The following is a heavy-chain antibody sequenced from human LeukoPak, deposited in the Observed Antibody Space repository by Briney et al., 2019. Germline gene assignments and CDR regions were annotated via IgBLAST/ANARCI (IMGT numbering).Heavy chain of an antibody. D-gene: IGHD4-23*01. CDR3: ARHGGIVFDY. V-gene: IGHV4-59*08. J-gene: IGHJ4*02. Sequence: SETLSLTCTVSGGSISSYYWSWIRQPPGKGLEWIGYIYYSGSTNYNPSLKSRVTISVDTSKNQFSLKLSSVTAADTAVYYCARHGGIVFDYWGQGTLATVSS. CDR1: GGSISSYY. CDR2: IYYSGST.